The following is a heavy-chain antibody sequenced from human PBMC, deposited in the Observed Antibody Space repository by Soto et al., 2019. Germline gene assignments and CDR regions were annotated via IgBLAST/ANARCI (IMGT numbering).Heavy chain of an antibody. CDR2: IYGGGST. V-gene: IGHV3-53*04. CDR1: GFTVSSNY. D-gene: IGHD4-17*01. CDR3: AIGFYGGYGSTVDYYYMDV. J-gene: IGHJ6*03. Sequence: GGSLRLSCAASGFTVSSNYMSWVRQAPGKGLEWVSVIYGGGSTYYADSVKGRFTISRHNSKNTLYLQMYSLRAEDTAVYYCAIGFYGGYGSTVDYYYMDVWGKGTTVTVSS.